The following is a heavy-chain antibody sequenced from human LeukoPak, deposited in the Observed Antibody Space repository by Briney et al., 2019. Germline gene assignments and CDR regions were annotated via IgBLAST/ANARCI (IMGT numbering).Heavy chain of an antibody. CDR1: EFSVGSNY. Sequence: GGSLRLSCAASEFSVGSNYMTWVRQAPGKGLEWVSLIYSGGSTYYADSVKGRFTISRDNSKNTLYLQMNSLRAEDTAVYYCAKNGDRGAYCSGGSCYPYYYYYMDVWGKGTTVTISS. CDR2: IYSGGST. J-gene: IGHJ6*03. V-gene: IGHV3-66*01. D-gene: IGHD2-15*01. CDR3: AKNGDRGAYCSGGSCYPYYYYYMDV.